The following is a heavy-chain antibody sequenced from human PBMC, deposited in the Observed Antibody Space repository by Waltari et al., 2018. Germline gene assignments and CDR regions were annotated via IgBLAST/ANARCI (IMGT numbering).Heavy chain of an antibody. J-gene: IGHJ6*02. D-gene: IGHD2-15*01. V-gene: IGHV1-8*01. CDR2: VNPNSGNT. CDR3: ARGSAAQGGYYYYGMDV. CDR1: GYTFTSYD. Sequence: QVQLVQSGAEVKKPGASVKVSCKASGYTFTSYDINWVRQATGQGLEWMGWVNPNSGNTGYAQKFQGRVTMTRNTSISTAYMELSSLRSEDTAVYYCARGSAAQGGYYYYGMDVWGQGTTVTVSS.